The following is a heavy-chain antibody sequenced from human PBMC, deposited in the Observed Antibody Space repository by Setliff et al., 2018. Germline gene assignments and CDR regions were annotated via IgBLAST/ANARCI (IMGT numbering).Heavy chain of an antibody. V-gene: IGHV4-39*07. CDR1: GGSVSSTSHY. CDR2: VYYSGYT. CDR3: ARVDFTMIQGVLGL. J-gene: IGHJ1*01. Sequence: PSETLSLTCNVSGGSVSSTSHYWGWIRQPPGKGMEWIGSVYYSGYTYYNPSLQSRVTILVDMSKNQFSMKLTSVTAADTAVYYCARVDFTMIQGVLGLWGQVTLVTVSS. D-gene: IGHD3-10*01.